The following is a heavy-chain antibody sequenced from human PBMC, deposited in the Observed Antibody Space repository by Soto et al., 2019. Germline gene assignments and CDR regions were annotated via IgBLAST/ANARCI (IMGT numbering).Heavy chain of an antibody. Sequence: QVQLVQSGAEVKKPGSSVKVSCKASGGTFSSYAISWVRQAPGQGLEWMGGIIPIFGTANYAQKFQGRVTITADESTSTAYMELSSLRSEDTAVYYCERGSAYCGGDCYPGGDYWGQGTLVTVSS. D-gene: IGHD2-21*02. V-gene: IGHV1-69*12. CDR1: GGTFSSYA. CDR2: IIPIFGTA. CDR3: ERGSAYCGGDCYPGGDY. J-gene: IGHJ4*02.